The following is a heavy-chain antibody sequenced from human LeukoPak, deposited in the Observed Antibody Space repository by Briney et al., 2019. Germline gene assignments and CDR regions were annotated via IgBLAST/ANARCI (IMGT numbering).Heavy chain of an antibody. CDR3: ARDLLQLLSPPAPSWFDP. V-gene: IGHV1-2*02. Sequence: ASVKVSCKASGYTFTGYYMHWVRQAPGQGLEWMGWINPNSGGTNYAQKFQGRVTMTRDTSISTAYMEPSRLRSDDTAVYYCARDLLQLLSPPAPSWFDPWGQGTLVTVSS. D-gene: IGHD2-2*01. J-gene: IGHJ5*02. CDR1: GYTFTGYY. CDR2: INPNSGGT.